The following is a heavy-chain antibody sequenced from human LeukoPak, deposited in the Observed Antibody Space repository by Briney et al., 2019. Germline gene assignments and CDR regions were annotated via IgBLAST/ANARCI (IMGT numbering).Heavy chain of an antibody. J-gene: IGHJ3*02. Sequence: GGSLRLSCAASGFTFSSYSMNWVRQAPGKGLEWVSSISSSSSYIYYADSVKGRFTISRDKAKNSLYLQMNSLRAEDTAVYYCARVLRWIQAAFDIWGQGTMVTVSS. CDR1: GFTFSSYS. CDR2: ISSSSSYI. V-gene: IGHV3-21*01. CDR3: ARVLRWIQAAFDI. D-gene: IGHD2-2*03.